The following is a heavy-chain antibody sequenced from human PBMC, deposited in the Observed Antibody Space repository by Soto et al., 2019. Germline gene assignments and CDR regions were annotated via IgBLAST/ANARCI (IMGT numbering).Heavy chain of an antibody. CDR2: INAGNGYT. CDR3: ARDYSSYGPFDY. V-gene: IGHV1-3*01. Sequence: ASVKVSCKVSGYTFTDYPIHWVRQAPGQSLEWMGWINAGNGYTKFSQKFQGRVTITRDTSANTAYMELSSLRSEDTAVYYCARDYSSYGPFDYWGQGTLVTVSS. CDR1: GYTFTDYP. J-gene: IGHJ4*02. D-gene: IGHD5-18*01.